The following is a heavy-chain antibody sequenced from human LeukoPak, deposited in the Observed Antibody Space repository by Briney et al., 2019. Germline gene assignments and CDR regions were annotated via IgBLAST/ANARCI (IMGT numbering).Heavy chain of an antibody. V-gene: IGHV1-18*04. CDR1: GYTFTGYY. J-gene: IGHJ4*02. CDR3: ARRGYYDSSGYYYPYYFDY. Sequence: ASVKVSCKASGYTFTGYYMHWVRQAPGQGLEWMGWISAYNGNTNYAQKLQGRVTMTTDTSTSTAYMELRSLRSDDTTVYYCARRGYYDSSGYYYPYYFDYWGQGTLVTLSS. CDR2: ISAYNGNT. D-gene: IGHD3-22*01.